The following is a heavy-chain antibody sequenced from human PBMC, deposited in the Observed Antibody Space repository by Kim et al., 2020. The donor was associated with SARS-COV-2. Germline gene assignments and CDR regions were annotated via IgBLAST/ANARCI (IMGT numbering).Heavy chain of an antibody. D-gene: IGHD6-13*01. Sequence: SVKGRFTISRYKSTNTLYLQMNNLRAEDTAVYYCAKVSAALYYYYYGMDVWGQGTTGTVSS. V-gene: IGHV3-23*01. CDR3: AKVSAALYYYYYGMDV. J-gene: IGHJ6*02.